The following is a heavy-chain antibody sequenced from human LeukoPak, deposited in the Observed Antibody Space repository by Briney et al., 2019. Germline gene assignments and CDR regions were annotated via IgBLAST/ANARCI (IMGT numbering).Heavy chain of an antibody. CDR1: GGSISSYY. CDR3: AGDSGDCSSTRSRMPHYYGRDV. V-gene: IGHV4-59*01. Sequence: SETLSLTCAVSGGSISSYYWSWIRQPPGKGLEWIGYIYYSGSTNYNPSLKSRVTISVDTSKNQFSLKLSSVTAADTAVYYCAGDSGDCSSTRSRMPHYYGRDVWRQSTTVNVT. D-gene: IGHD2-2*01. CDR2: IYYSGST. J-gene: IGHJ6*01.